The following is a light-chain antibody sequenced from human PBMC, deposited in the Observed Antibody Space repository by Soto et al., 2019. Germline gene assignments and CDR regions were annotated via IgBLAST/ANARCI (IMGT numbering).Light chain of an antibody. V-gene: IGKV1-27*01. CDR3: QQSYSTTWT. CDR1: QGISNY. Sequence: DIQMTQSPSSLSASVLDIVTITFRASQGISNYLAWYQQKPGKVPKLLIYAASTLQSGVPSRFSGSGSGTDFILTISSLQPEDFANYSCQQSYSTTWTFGQGTKVDIK. CDR2: AAS. J-gene: IGKJ1*01.